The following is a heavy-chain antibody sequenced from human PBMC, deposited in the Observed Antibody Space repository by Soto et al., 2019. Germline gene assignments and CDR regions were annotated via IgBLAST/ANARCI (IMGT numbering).Heavy chain of an antibody. Sequence: EVQLVESGGGLVQPGGSLRLSCAASGFPFSSYEMNWVRQAPGKGLEWVSFITSTGSTMYYADSVKGRFTISRDNAKNSLYLQMNSLGAEDTAVYYCARDAWFDPWGQGTLVTVSS. CDR3: ARDAWFDP. CDR2: ITSTGSTM. J-gene: IGHJ5*02. CDR1: GFPFSSYE. V-gene: IGHV3-48*03.